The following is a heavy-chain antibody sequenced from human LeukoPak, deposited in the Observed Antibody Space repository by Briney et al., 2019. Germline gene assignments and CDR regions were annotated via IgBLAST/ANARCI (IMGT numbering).Heavy chain of an antibody. J-gene: IGHJ5*02. CDR2: ISPSGGST. Sequence: ASVKVSCKASGYTFTGNYMHWVRQAPGQGPEWMGVISPSGGSTTYAQKFQGRVTLTRDMSTSTDYLELSSLRSEDTAVYYCARDNSGRDEAWWFNPWGQGTLVTVSS. V-gene: IGHV1-46*01. D-gene: IGHD3-10*01. CDR3: ARDNSGRDEAWWFNP. CDR1: GYTFTGNY.